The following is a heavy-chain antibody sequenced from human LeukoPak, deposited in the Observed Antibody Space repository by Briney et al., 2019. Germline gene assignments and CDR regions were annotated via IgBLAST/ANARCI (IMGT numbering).Heavy chain of an antibody. Sequence: GGSLRLSCAASGFTVSNYAMTWVRQAPGRGLEWVSTISGSGVSTYYADSVKGRFTISRDSSKNTLCLQMTSLRAGDTTVYYCAKGAGYDYYGVDVRGQGTTVTVSS. CDR2: ISGSGVST. J-gene: IGHJ6*02. V-gene: IGHV3-23*01. CDR3: AKGAGYDYYGVDV. CDR1: GFTVSNYA.